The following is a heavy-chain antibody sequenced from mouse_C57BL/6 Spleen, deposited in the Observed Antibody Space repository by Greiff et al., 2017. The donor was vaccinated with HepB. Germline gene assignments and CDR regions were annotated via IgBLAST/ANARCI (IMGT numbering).Heavy chain of an antibody. J-gene: IGHJ3*01. CDR3: ARSLDDYDVGFAY. V-gene: IGHV1-22*01. CDR2: INPNNGGT. CDR1: GYTFNDYN. Sequence: VQLKQSGPELVKPGASVKMSCKASGYTFNDYNMHWVKQSHGKSLEWIGNINPNNGGTSYNQKFKGTATLTVNKSSSTAYMELRSLTSADSAVYYCARSLDDYDVGFAYWGQGTLVTVSA. D-gene: IGHD2-4*01.